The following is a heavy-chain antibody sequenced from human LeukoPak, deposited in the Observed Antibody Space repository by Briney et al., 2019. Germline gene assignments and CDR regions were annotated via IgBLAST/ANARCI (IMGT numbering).Heavy chain of an antibody. CDR2: INPNSGGT. CDR1: GYTFTGYY. J-gene: IGHJ1*01. D-gene: IGHD6-13*01. Sequence: AASVKVSCKASGYTFTGYYMHWVRQAPGQGLEWMGWINPNSGGTNYAQKFQGRVTVTRDTSISTAYMELSRLRSDDTAVYYCARGLAAAGTSEYFQHWGQGTLVTVSS. CDR3: ARGLAAAGTSEYFQH. V-gene: IGHV1-2*02.